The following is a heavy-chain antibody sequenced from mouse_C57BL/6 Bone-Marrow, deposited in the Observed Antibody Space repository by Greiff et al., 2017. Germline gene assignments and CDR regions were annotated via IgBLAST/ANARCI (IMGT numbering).Heavy chain of an antibody. Sequence: EVKLMESGGGLVQSGRSLRLSCATSGFTFSDFYMEWVRQAPGKGLEWIAASRNKANDYTTEYSASVKGRFIVSRDTSQSILYLQMNALRAEDTAIYYCARDGARWYFDVWGTGTTVTVSS. J-gene: IGHJ1*03. V-gene: IGHV7-1*01. CDR1: GFTFSDFY. CDR3: ARDGARWYFDV. CDR2: SRNKANDYTT.